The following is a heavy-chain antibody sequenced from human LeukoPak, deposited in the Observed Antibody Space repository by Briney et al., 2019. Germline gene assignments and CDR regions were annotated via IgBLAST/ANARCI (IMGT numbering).Heavy chain of an antibody. V-gene: IGHV1-46*01. CDR3: ARFPNTAMVMGLEYYYYGMDV. D-gene: IGHD5-18*01. CDR2: INPTGGST. Sequence: ASVKVSCKASGYTFPSYFMHWVRQAPGQGLEWMGIINPTGGSTTYAQKFQGRVTMTRDTSTSTVYMELSSLRSEDTAVYYCARFPNTAMVMGLEYYYYGMDVWGQGTTVTVSS. J-gene: IGHJ6*02. CDR1: GYTFPSYF.